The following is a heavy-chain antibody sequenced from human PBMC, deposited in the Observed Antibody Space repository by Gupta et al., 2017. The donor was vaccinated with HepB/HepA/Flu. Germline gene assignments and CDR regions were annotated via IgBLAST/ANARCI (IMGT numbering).Heavy chain of an antibody. CDR3: AKRIVGAAYAFDI. D-gene: IGHD1-26*01. J-gene: IGHJ3*02. CDR2: ISGSGAST. Sequence: EVQLLESGGGLVQPGESLRLSCAASGFTFSRYAMSWVRQAPGKGLEWVSGISGSGASTYYADSVKGRFTISRDNSKNTLFLQMNSLRAEDRAVYYCAKRIVGAAYAFDIWGQGKMVTVSS. CDR1: GFTFSRYA. V-gene: IGHV3-23*01.